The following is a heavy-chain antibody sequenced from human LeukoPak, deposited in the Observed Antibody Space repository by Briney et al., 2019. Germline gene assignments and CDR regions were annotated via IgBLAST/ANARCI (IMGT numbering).Heavy chain of an antibody. V-gene: IGHV4-59*01. CDR1: GGSISSYY. J-gene: IGHJ3*02. D-gene: IGHD3-22*01. CDR3: ARWSYGSSGQRPFDI. Sequence: PSETLSLTCTVSGGSISSYYWNWIRQPPGKGLEWIGYIYYTGSTNYNPSLKSRVNISVDTSKNQFSLKLSSVTAADAAVYYCARWSYGSSGQRPFDIWGQGAMVTVSS. CDR2: IYYTGST.